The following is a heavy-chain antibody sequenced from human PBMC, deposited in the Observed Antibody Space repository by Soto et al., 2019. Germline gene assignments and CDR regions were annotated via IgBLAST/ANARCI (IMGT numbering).Heavy chain of an antibody. CDR1: GFTFSSSG. V-gene: IGHV3-30*18. Sequence: QVQLVESGGGLVQPGRSLRLSCAASGFTFSSSGMHWVRQAPGTGLEWVAVISYDGSNKYYADSVKGRFTISRDNSKNTLYLQMNSLRAEDTAVYYCAKDAPGKEFGFDPWGQGALVTVSS. CDR3: AKDAPGKEFGFDP. CDR2: ISYDGSNK. J-gene: IGHJ5*02.